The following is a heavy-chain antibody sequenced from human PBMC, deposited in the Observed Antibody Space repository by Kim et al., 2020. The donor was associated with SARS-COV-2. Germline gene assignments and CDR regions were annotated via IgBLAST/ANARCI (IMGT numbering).Heavy chain of an antibody. Sequence: SETLSLTCTVSGGSISSYYWSWIRQPPGKGLEWIGYIYYSGSTNYNPSLKSRVTISVDTSKNQFPLKLSSVTAADTAVYYCARDHVDTAMADAFDIWGQGTMVTVSS. CDR1: GGSISSYY. D-gene: IGHD5-18*01. V-gene: IGHV4-59*13. J-gene: IGHJ3*02. CDR3: ARDHVDTAMADAFDI. CDR2: IYYSGST.